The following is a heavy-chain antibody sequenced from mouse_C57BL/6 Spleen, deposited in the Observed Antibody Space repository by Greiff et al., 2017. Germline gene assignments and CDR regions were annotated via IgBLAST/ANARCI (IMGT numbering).Heavy chain of an antibody. V-gene: IGHV1-52*01. J-gene: IGHJ3*01. CDR3: ARENWDGEGFAY. CDR2: IDPSDSET. CDR1: GYTFTSYW. D-gene: IGHD4-1*01. Sequence: VQLQQPGAELVRPGSSVKLSCKASGYTFTSYWMHWVKQRPIQGLEWIGNIDPSDSETHYNQKFKDKATLTVDKSSSTAYMQLSSLTSEDSAVYYCARENWDGEGFAYWGQGTLVTVSA.